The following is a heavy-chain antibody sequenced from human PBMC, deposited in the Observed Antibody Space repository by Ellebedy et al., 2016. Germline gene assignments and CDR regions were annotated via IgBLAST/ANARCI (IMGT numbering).Heavy chain of an antibody. CDR3: ARGYCSGGRCYAYGMDV. D-gene: IGHD2-15*01. CDR2: VYYSGTP. CDR1: GVSISGYY. J-gene: IGHJ6*02. Sequence: SETLSLTXTVSGVSISGYYWSWVRQPPGKGLEWIGYVYYSGTPNYNPSLKSRVTISLDRSNNQFSLKLTSVTAADTAVYYCARGYCSGGRCYAYGMDVWGQGTTVTVSS. V-gene: IGHV4-59*01.